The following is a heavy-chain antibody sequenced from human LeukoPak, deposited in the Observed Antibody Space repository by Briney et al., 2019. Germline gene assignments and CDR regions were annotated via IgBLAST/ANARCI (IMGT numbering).Heavy chain of an antibody. D-gene: IGHD3-10*01. Sequence: GGSLRLSCAASGFIFSSYWMTWVRQAPGKGLEWVANIKQDGSEKYYVDSVKGRFTISRDNAKNSLYLQMHSLRAEDTALYFCARDSTRYGSDFDYWGQGTLVTVSS. CDR3: ARDSTRYGSDFDY. J-gene: IGHJ4*02. CDR2: IKQDGSEK. CDR1: GFIFSSYW. V-gene: IGHV3-7*01.